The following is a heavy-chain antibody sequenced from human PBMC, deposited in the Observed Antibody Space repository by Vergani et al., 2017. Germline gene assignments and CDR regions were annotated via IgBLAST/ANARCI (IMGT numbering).Heavy chain of an antibody. D-gene: IGHD6-13*01. V-gene: IGHV4-61*02. CDR1: GGSISSGSYY. Sequence: QVQLQESGPGLVKPSQTLSLTCTVSGGSISSGSYYWSWIRQPAGKGLEWIGRIYTSGSTNYNPSLKSRVTISVDTSKNQFSLKLSSVTAADTAVYYCARRAAGYSFDYWGQGTLVTVSS. CDR3: ARRAAGYSFDY. CDR2: IYTSGST. J-gene: IGHJ4*02.